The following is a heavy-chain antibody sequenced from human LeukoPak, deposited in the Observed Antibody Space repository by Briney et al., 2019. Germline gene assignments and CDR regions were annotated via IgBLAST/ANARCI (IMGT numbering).Heavy chain of an antibody. J-gene: IGHJ4*02. CDR1: GGSVSIGTYY. D-gene: IGHD3-10*01. V-gene: IGHV4-61*01. Sequence: SETLSLTCSVSGGSVSIGTYYWSWIRQPPGKGLEWIGYIWNSGSTKYNPSLKSRVTISVDTSKNQFSLKLSSVTAVDTAVYYCAREAAYYNSGSRPIDSWGQGTLVAVSS. CDR2: IWNSGST. CDR3: AREAAYYNSGSRPIDS.